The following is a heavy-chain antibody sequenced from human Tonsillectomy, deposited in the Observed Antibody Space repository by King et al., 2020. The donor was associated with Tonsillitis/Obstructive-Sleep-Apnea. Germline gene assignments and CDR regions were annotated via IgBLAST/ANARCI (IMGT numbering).Heavy chain of an antibody. D-gene: IGHD1-7*01. J-gene: IGHJ6*03. CDR1: GYKFTNYA. CDR3: ARVGHPVRVEGGSTHYYYYMDV. CDR2: INTDTGGP. V-gene: IGHV7-4-1*01. Sequence: VQLVQSGSELKKPGASVTVSCQASGYKFTNYAMNWVRQAPGQGLEWMGWINTDTGGPRNGQGFTGRFVFSLDTSVSTAYRQIPDLRPEDTAVYYCARVGHPVRVEGGSTHYYYYMDVWGKGTPVTVSS.